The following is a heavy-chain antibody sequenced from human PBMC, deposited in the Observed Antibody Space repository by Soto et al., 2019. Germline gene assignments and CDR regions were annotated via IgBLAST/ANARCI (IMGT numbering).Heavy chain of an antibody. D-gene: IGHD4-17*01. V-gene: IGHV4-31*03. Sequence: QVQLQESGPGLVKASQTLSLTCSVSGTSITTDGCYWNWIRQLPGKGLEGIGFVFYSGSTYSNPSLKSRLDMSLDRSKNKFSLELRSLTAADAGVYYCAAQRAYGDPMDSWGQGTLVAVS. CDR3: AAQRAYGDPMDS. CDR1: GTSITTDGCY. J-gene: IGHJ4*02. CDR2: VFYSGST.